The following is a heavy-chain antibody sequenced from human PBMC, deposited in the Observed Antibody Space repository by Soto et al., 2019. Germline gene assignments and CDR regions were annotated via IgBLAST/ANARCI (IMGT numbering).Heavy chain of an antibody. CDR3: AKDFSRMITFGGVEY. CDR1: GFTFDDYA. Sequence: EVQLVESGGGLVQPGRSLRLSCAASGFTFDDYAMHWVRQAPGKGLEWGAGISWNRGSIRYADAVKGRFTSSRDNAKNSLYLQMNSLRAEDTALYYCAKDFSRMITFGGVEYWGQGTLVTVSS. V-gene: IGHV3-9*01. CDR2: ISWNRGSI. J-gene: IGHJ4*02. D-gene: IGHD3-16*01.